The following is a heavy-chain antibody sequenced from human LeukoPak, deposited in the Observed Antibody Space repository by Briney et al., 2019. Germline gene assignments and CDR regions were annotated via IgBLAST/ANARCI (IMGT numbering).Heavy chain of an antibody. J-gene: IGHJ4*02. CDR1: GGSISSSNYY. D-gene: IGHD2-21*02. CDR2: IYYSGNS. CDR3: ARQSGYCGGDCYFDY. V-gene: IGHV4-39*01. Sequence: SETLSLTCTVSGGSISSSNYYWGWIRQPPGKGLEWIGSIYYSGNSYYNPSLKSRVTISLDTSKNQFSLKLSSVTAADTAVYYCARQSGYCGGDCYFDYWGQGTLVTVSS.